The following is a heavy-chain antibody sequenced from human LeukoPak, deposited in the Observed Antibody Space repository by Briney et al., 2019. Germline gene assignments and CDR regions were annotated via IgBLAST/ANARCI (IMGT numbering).Heavy chain of an antibody. V-gene: IGHV3-23*01. J-gene: IGHJ4*02. D-gene: IGHD6-13*01. CDR3: ATWGAADLDY. CDR1: GFSFSNYA. Sequence: GGSLRLSCAASGFSFSNYAMSWVRQAPGKGLEWVSAISGSGGSTYYADSVKGRFTISRDNSKNTLYLQMNSLRAEDTAVYYCATWGAADLDYWGQGTLVTVSS. CDR2: ISGSGGST.